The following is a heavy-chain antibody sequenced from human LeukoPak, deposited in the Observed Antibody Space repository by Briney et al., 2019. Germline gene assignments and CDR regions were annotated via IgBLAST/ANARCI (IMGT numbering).Heavy chain of an antibody. D-gene: IGHD3-22*01. J-gene: IGHJ6*03. CDR2: IYTSGST. V-gene: IGHV4-4*07. Sequence: ESSETLFLTCTVSGGSISSYYWSWIRQPAGKGLEWIGRIYTSGSTNYNPSLKSRVTMSVDTSKNQFSLKLSSVTAADTAVYYCAREYYDSSGYLLYYYYMDVWGKGTTVTVSS. CDR1: GGSISSYY. CDR3: AREYYDSSGYLLYYYYMDV.